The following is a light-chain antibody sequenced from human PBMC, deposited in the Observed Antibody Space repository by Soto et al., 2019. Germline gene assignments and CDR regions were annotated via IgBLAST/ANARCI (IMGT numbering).Light chain of an antibody. J-gene: IGLJ1*01. V-gene: IGLV1-51*02. CDR3: GTWDSSLSAYYV. Sequence: QSVLTQPPSVSAAPGQKVTISCSGSSSNIGNNYVSWYQQLPGTAPKLLIYENNKRPSGIPDRFSGSKSGTSATLGITGLQTGDEADYYCGTWDSSLSAYYVFGTGTKDTV. CDR2: ENN. CDR1: SSNIGNNY.